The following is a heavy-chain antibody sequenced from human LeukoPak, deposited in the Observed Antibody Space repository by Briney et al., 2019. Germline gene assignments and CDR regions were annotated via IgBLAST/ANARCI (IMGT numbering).Heavy chain of an antibody. CDR2: INGDGGSI. Sequence: GRSLRLSCAASGFTFDKYAMTWVRHAPGKGLEWVSAINGDGGSIDYVDSVKGRFTISRDNAKNSLYLQMNSLRAEDTVLYYCAKAMGRRCGKGLRAFDVWGQGTMVTVSS. D-gene: IGHD1-26*01. CDR3: AKAMGRRCGKGLRAFDV. V-gene: IGHV3-9*01. CDR1: GFTFDKYA. J-gene: IGHJ3*01.